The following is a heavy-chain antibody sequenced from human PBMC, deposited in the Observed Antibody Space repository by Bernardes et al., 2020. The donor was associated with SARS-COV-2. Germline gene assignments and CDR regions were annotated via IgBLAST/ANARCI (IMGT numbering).Heavy chain of an antibody. J-gene: IGHJ3*01. CDR1: GFTFNNYA. Sequence: GGSLRLSCAASGFTFNNYAMSWFRPTPGKGLGWISAVNSAGTTFFADSVRSRFTASRANSKDTRFLQMESLRAEDTAVYYCARDVGGTDVRFGSDVWGPGTMVHVSS. V-gene: IGHV3-23*01. CDR3: ARDVGGTDVRFGSDV. CDR2: VNSAGTT. D-gene: IGHD3-10*01.